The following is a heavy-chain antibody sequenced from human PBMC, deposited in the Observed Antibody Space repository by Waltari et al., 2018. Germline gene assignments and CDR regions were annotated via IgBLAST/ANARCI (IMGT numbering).Heavy chain of an antibody. V-gene: IGHV3-21*01. CDR1: GFTFSSYS. D-gene: IGHD6-13*01. Sequence: EVQLVESGGGLVKPGGSLRLCCAASGFTFSSYSMNWVRQAPGKGLEWVSSISSSSSYIYYADSVKGRFTISRDNAKNSLYLQMNSLRAEDTAVYYCARIYEQQLLDAFDIWGQGTMVTVSS. J-gene: IGHJ3*02. CDR2: ISSSSSYI. CDR3: ARIYEQQLLDAFDI.